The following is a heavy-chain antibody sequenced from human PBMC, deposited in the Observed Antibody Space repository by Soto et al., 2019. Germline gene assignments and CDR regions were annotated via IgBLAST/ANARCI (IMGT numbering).Heavy chain of an antibody. CDR1: GFTISSNA. CDR3: AKDKPGTTSFDY. J-gene: IGHJ4*02. CDR2: TSERGDTT. V-gene: IGHV3-23*01. Sequence: GGSLRLSCAASGFTISSNAMYWVRQAPGKGLEWVSGTSERGDTTHYADSVKGRFTISRDTSKNTLYLQLNTLRADDTAVYYCAKDKPGTTSFDYWGQGTLVTVSS. D-gene: IGHD1-1*01.